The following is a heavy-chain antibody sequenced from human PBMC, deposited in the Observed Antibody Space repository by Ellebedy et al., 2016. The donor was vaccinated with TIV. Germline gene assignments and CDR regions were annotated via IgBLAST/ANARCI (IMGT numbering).Heavy chain of an antibody. J-gene: IGHJ4*02. D-gene: IGHD1-14*01. CDR3: ATLQGSNLNLDY. CDR2: FDPEDGET. V-gene: IGHV1-24*01. Sequence: ASVKVSXXVSGYTLTELSMHWVRQAPGKGLEWMGGFDPEDGETIYAQKFQGRVTMTEDTSTDTAYMELRSLRSEDTAVYYCATLQGSNLNLDYWGQGTLVTVSS. CDR1: GYTLTELS.